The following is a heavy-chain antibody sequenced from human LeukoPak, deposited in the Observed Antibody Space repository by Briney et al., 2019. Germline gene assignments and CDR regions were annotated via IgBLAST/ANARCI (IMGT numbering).Heavy chain of an antibody. Sequence: GGSLRLSCAASGFAFSSYAMSWVRQAPGKGLEWVSTISGSGGSTYYADSVKGRLTIPRDNFKNTLYLQMNSLRAEDTAVYYCAKGGVLSNFDYWGQGTLVTVSS. J-gene: IGHJ4*02. V-gene: IGHV3-23*01. CDR3: AKGGVLSNFDY. CDR1: GFAFSSYA. CDR2: ISGSGGST. D-gene: IGHD2/OR15-2a*01.